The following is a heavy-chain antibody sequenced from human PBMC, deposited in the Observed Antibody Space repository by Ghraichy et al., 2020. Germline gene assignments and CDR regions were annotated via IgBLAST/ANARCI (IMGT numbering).Heavy chain of an antibody. D-gene: IGHD4-17*01. Sequence: GGSLRLSCAASGFTFSSYSMNWVRQAPGKGLEWVSSISSSSSYIYYADSVKGRFTISRDNAKNSLYLQMNSLRAEDTAVYYCARDRGYGEGYGMDVWGQGTTVTVSS. J-gene: IGHJ6*02. CDR1: GFTFSSYS. CDR2: ISSSSSYI. V-gene: IGHV3-21*01. CDR3: ARDRGYGEGYGMDV.